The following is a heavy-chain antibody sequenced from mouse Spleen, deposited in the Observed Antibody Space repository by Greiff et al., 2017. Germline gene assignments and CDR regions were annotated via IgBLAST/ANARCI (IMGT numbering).Heavy chain of an antibody. J-gene: IGHJ4*01. CDR3: ASIYYGNYDAMDY. CDR2: IYPGSGST. V-gene: IGHV1-55*01. CDR1: GYTFTSYW. Sequence: QVQLQQPGAELVKPGASVKMSCKASGYTFTSYWITWVKQRPGQGLEWIGDIYPGSGSTNYNEKFKSKATLTVDTSSSTAYMQLSSLTSEDSAVYYCASIYYGNYDAMDYWGQGTSVTVSS. D-gene: IGHD2-1*01.